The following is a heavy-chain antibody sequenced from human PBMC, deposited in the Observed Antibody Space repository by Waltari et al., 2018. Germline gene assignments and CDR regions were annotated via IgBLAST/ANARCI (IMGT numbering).Heavy chain of an antibody. CDR1: GGSISSSSYY. CDR2: IYYSGST. V-gene: IGHV4-39*07. CDR3: ARDGYYGGNFGY. D-gene: IGHD2-21*01. J-gene: IGHJ4*02. Sequence: QLQLQESGPGLVKPSETLSLTCTVSGGSISSSSYYWGWIRKPPGQGVEVIGSIYYSGSTYYNPSLKRRVTISVDTSKNQFSLKLSAVTAADTAVYYCARDGYYGGNFGYWGQGTLVTVSS.